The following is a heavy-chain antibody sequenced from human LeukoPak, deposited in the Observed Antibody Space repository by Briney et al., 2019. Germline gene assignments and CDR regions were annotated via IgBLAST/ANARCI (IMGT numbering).Heavy chain of an antibody. Sequence: GGSLRLSCAASGFTFSTYDMHWVRQVTGKGLEWVSAIGAGEDTYYLGSVKGRFTISRENAKNVLYLQMSSLRVEDTAVYYCARESPISKGYYYYYYGMDVWGQGTTVTVSS. CDR3: ARESPISKGYYYYYYGMDV. D-gene: IGHD3-3*02. CDR2: IGAGEDT. J-gene: IGHJ6*02. CDR1: GFTFSTYD. V-gene: IGHV3-13*04.